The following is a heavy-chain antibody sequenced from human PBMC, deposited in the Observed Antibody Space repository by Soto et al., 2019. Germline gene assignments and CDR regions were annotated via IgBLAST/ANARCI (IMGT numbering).Heavy chain of an antibody. J-gene: IGHJ3*02. V-gene: IGHV3-33*01. CDR1: GFTFSSYG. Sequence: GGSLRLSCAASGFTFSSYGMHWVRQAPRKGLEWVAVIWYDGSNKYYADSVKGRFTISRDNSKNTLYLQMNSLRAEDTAVYYCARGDFYVDFNAFDISGQGTMVTVSS. CDR3: ARGDFYVDFNAFDI. CDR2: IWYDGSNK. D-gene: IGHD4-17*01.